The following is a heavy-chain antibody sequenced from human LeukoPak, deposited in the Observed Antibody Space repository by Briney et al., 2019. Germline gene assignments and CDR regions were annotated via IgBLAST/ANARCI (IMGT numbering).Heavy chain of an antibody. D-gene: IGHD6-19*01. CDR3: ARSLRESSGWYYFDC. J-gene: IGHJ4*02. V-gene: IGHV1-69*13. Sequence: SVKVSCKASGGTFSSYAISWVRQAPGQGLEWMGGIIPIFGTANYAQKFQGRVTITADESTSTAYMELSSLRSEDTAVYYCARSLRESSGWYYFDCWGQGTLVTVSS. CDR1: GGTFSSYA. CDR2: IIPIFGTA.